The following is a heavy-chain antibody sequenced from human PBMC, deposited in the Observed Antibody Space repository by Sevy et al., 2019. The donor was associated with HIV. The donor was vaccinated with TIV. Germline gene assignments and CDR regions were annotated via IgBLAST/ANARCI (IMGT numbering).Heavy chain of an antibody. Sequence: ASVKVSCKASGYTFTGYYMHWVRQAPGQGLEWMGRINPNSGGTNYAQKFQGRVTMTRDTSISTAYMGLSRLRSDDTAVYYCARDEASSWYGYYYYYGMDVWGQGTTVTVSS. CDR2: INPNSGGT. V-gene: IGHV1-2*06. CDR3: ARDEASSWYGYYYYYGMDV. D-gene: IGHD6-13*01. CDR1: GYTFTGYY. J-gene: IGHJ6*02.